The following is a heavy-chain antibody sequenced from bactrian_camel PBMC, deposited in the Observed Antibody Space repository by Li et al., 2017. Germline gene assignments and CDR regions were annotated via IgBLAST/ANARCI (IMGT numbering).Heavy chain of an antibody. CDR3: AARKVARGSHFSLGRAPALRRDEYNF. CDR2: LSSGGSI. Sequence: HVQLVESGGGSVQAGGSLRLSCTASGYAFAKSDMDWYRQSPGNECELVSSLSSGGSIDYSDSVKGRFTISQDNSKNTLFLQMNVLRPEDTAMYYCAARKVARGSHFSLGRAPALRRDEYNFWGQGTQVTVS. CDR1: GYAFAKSD. V-gene: IGHV3S55*01. D-gene: IGHD2*01. J-gene: IGHJ4*01.